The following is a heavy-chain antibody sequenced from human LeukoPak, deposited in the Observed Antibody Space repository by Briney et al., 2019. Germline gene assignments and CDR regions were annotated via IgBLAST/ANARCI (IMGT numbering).Heavy chain of an antibody. CDR3: ARDWYCSSSICYTDRNWFDP. V-gene: IGHV3-11*05. D-gene: IGHD2-2*02. CDR2: INTTSSYT. Sequence: PGGSLRLSCAASGFTFSDYYMGWIRQAPGKGLEWVSYINTTSSYTDYADSVRGRFTISRDNAKNLLYLQMNSLRPEDTAVYYCARDWYCSSSICYTDRNWFDPWGQGTLVTVSS. J-gene: IGHJ5*02. CDR1: GFTFSDYY.